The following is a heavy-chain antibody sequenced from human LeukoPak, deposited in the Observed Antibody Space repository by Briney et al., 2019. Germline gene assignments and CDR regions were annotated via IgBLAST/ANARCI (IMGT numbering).Heavy chain of an antibody. J-gene: IGHJ6*02. Sequence: PSETLSLTCTVSGGSISSSSYYWGWIRQPPGKGLEWIGSIYYSGSTYYNPSLKSRVTISVDTSKNQFSLKLSSVTAADTAVYYCARGGQFGGYYYYYGMDVWGQGTTVTVSS. CDR3: ARGGQFGGYYYYYGMDV. CDR2: IYYSGST. CDR1: GGSISSSSYY. D-gene: IGHD3-16*01. V-gene: IGHV4-39*07.